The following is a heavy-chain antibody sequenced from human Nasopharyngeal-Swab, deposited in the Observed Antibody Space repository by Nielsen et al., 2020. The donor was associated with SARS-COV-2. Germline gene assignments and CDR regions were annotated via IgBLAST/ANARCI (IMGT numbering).Heavy chain of an antibody. V-gene: IGHV1-18*01. Sequence: ASVKVSCKASGYTFTSYGISWVRQAPGQGLEWMGWISAYNGNTNYAQKLQGRVTMTTDTSTSTAYMELRSLRSDDTAVYYCARDMGSIFGVVILFDYRGQGTLVTVSS. CDR3: ARDMGSIFGVVILFDY. J-gene: IGHJ4*02. CDR1: GYTFTSYG. CDR2: ISAYNGNT. D-gene: IGHD3-3*01.